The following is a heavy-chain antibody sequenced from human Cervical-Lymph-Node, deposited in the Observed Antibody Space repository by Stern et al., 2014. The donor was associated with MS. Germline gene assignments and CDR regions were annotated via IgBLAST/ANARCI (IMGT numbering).Heavy chain of an antibody. Sequence: VQLVESGGGVVQPGRSLRLSCAASGFSFGSYAMHWVRQAPGKGLEWVASVSYDGSDKYYTDSVNGRFTISRDESMSTLFLQMNSLRAEDTALYYCARDPYDSSGYFPYYFDYWGQGTLVTVSS. CDR3: ARDPYDSSGYFPYYFDY. CDR2: VSYDGSDK. J-gene: IGHJ4*02. D-gene: IGHD3-22*01. V-gene: IGHV3-30*04. CDR1: GFSFGSYA.